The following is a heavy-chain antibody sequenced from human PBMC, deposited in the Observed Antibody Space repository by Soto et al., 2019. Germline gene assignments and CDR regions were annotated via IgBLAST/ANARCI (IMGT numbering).Heavy chain of an antibody. J-gene: IGHJ4*02. CDR1: GGSIRGYF. CDR2: IYNSGNT. D-gene: IGHD6-6*01. V-gene: IGHV4-59*01. CDR3: AAPPRY. Sequence: QVQLQDSGPGLVKPWETLSLTCTDSGGSIRGYFCRWIRQPPGKELQWSVNIYNSGNTDYNHSPMRRVTIPVNTSTNQGSLNLTSMTAAYTAVYFFAAPPRYLGQGILVAVSS.